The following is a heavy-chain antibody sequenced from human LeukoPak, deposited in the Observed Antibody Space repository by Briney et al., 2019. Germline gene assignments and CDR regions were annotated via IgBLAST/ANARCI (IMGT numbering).Heavy chain of an antibody. CDR2: MNPNSGNT. V-gene: IGHV1-8*01. J-gene: IGHJ6*02. CDR3: ARDEVVAAPNYFGMVV. CDR1: GYTFTSYD. D-gene: IGHD2-15*01. Sequence: ASVKVSCKASGYTFTSYDVNWVRQATGQGREWMGWMNPNSGNTGLAQKFQGRVTLTRDTSLSTAYMELSNLRSDDTAVYYCARDEVVAAPNYFGMVVWGQGTTVSVSS.